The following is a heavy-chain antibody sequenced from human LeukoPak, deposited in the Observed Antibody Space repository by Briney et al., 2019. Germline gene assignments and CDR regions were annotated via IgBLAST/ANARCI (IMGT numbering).Heavy chain of an antibody. CDR3: ARESIAAAGIVDY. D-gene: IGHD6-13*01. Sequence: ASVKVSCKASGYTFTSYYMHWVRQAPGQGLEWMGWINPNSGGTNYAQKFQGRVTMTRDTSISTAYMELSRLRSDDTAVYYCARESIAAAGIVDYWGQGTLVTVSS. J-gene: IGHJ4*02. CDR2: INPNSGGT. CDR1: GYTFTSYY. V-gene: IGHV1-2*02.